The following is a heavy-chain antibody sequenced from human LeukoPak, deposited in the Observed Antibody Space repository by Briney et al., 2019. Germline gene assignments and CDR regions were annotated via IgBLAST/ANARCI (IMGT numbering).Heavy chain of an antibody. J-gene: IGHJ4*02. CDR3: ARGRFYDSSGYYDY. Sequence: GASVKVSCKASGYTFTSYDINWVRQATGQGLEWMGWMNPNSGNTGYAQKFQGRVTMTRNTSISTAYMELRSLRSEDTAVYYCARGRFYDSSGYYDYWGQGTLVTVSS. CDR1: GYTFTSYD. CDR2: MNPNSGNT. V-gene: IGHV1-8*01. D-gene: IGHD3-22*01.